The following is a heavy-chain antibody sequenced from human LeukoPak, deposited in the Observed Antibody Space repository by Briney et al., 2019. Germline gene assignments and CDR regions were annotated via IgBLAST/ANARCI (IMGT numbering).Heavy chain of an antibody. CDR2: IYAGGST. D-gene: IGHD4-17*01. CDR3: ARGIGYGDYPFDY. J-gene: IGHJ4*02. V-gene: IGHV3-66*01. CDR1: GFTFSTYT. Sequence: PGGSLRLSCAASGFTFSTYTMNWVRQAPGKGLEWVSVIYAGGSTYYADPVKGRFTISRDNSKNTLYLQMNNLRAEATAVYYCARGIGYGDYPFDYWGQGTLVTVSS.